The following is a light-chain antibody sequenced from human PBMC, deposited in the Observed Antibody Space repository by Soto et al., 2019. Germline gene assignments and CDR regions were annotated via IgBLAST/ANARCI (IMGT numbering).Light chain of an antibody. J-gene: IGKJ4*01. Sequence: DLQLTQSPSSVSASVGDRVTITCRASPGISSWLAWYQQKPEKAPKLVIYDASSLQSGVPSRFSGSGSGTDFTLTISSLQPEDFATYYCQQANSFPLTFGGGTKVEI. CDR3: QQANSFPLT. CDR2: DAS. CDR1: PGISSW. V-gene: IGKV1-12*01.